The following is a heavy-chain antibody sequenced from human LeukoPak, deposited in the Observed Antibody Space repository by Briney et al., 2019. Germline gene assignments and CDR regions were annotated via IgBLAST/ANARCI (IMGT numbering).Heavy chain of an antibody. CDR1: GGSISSYY. CDR3: ARGGVAMVRGVIIPPYYYYGMDV. J-gene: IGHJ6*02. CDR2: TYYSGST. Sequence: PSETLSLTCTVSGGSISSYYWSWIRQPPGKGLEWIGYTYYSGSTNYNPSLKSRVTISVDTSKNQFSLKLSSVTAADTAVYYCARGGVAMVRGVIIPPYYYYGMDVWGQGTTVTVSS. D-gene: IGHD3-10*01. V-gene: IGHV4-59*01.